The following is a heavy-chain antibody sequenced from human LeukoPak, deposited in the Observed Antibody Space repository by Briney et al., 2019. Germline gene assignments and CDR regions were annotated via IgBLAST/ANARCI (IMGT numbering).Heavy chain of an antibody. CDR2: LSPNSGNT. Sequence: ASVKVSCKTSGYTFTNYDINWVRQATGQGLEWMGWLSPNSGNTAYAQKFRGSVTMTMNTSISTAYMDLSSLRCEDTAVYYCARGAMATRVLDFWGQGTQVTVSS. V-gene: IGHV1-8*01. J-gene: IGHJ4*02. CDR1: GYTFTNYD. CDR3: ARGAMATRVLDF. D-gene: IGHD5-24*01.